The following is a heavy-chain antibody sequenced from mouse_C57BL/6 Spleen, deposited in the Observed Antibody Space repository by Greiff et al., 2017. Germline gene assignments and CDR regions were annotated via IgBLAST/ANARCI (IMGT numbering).Heavy chain of an antibody. J-gene: IGHJ4*01. CDR3: ARDLAPYAMDY. V-gene: IGHV5-4*01. CDR1: GFTFSSYA. Sequence: EVQLVESGGGLVKPGGSLKLSCAASGFTFSSYAMSWVRQTPEKRLEWVATISDGGSYTYYPDNVKGRFTISRDNAKNNLYLQMSHLKSEDTAMYYCARDLAPYAMDYWGQGTSVTVSS. CDR2: ISDGGSYT.